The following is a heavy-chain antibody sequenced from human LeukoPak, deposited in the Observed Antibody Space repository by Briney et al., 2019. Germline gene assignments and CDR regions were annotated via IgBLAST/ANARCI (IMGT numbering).Heavy chain of an antibody. Sequence: ESGPTLVNPTQTLTLTCTFSGFSLSTSGVGVGWIRQPPGKALEWLALIYWDDDKRYSPSLKSRLTITKDTFKNQVVLTMTNMDPVDTATYYCARDSSGYYGFDYWGQGTLVTVSS. D-gene: IGHD3-22*01. V-gene: IGHV2-5*02. CDR1: GFSLSTSGVG. CDR3: ARDSSGYYGFDY. CDR2: IYWDDDK. J-gene: IGHJ4*02.